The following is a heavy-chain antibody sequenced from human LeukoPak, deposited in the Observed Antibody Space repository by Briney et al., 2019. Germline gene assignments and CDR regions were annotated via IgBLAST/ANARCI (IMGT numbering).Heavy chain of an antibody. CDR1: GGSISSYY. J-gene: IGHJ6*03. D-gene: IGHD6-6*01. CDR2: IYYSGST. V-gene: IGHV4-59*01. CDR3: ARDSSSGYYMDV. Sequence: SETLSLTCTVSGGSISSYYWSWIRQPPGKGLEWIGYIYYSGSTNYNPSLKSRVTISVDTSKNQFSLKLSSVTAADTAVYYCARDSSSGYYMDVWGKGTTVTVSS.